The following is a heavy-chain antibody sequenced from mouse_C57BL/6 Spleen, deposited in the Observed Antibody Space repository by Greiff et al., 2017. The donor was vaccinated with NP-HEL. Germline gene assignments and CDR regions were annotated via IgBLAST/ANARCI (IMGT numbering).Heavy chain of an antibody. CDR2: ISYDGSN. CDR3: ARDLGITTARGWFAY. D-gene: IGHD1-2*01. J-gene: IGHJ3*01. Sequence: DVKLQESGPGLVKPSQSLSLTCSVTGYSITSGYYWNWIRQFPGNKLEWMGYISYDGSNNYNPSLKNRISITRDTSKNQFFLKLNSVTTEDTATYYCARDLGITTARGWFAYWGQGTLVTVSA. CDR1: GYSITSGYY. V-gene: IGHV3-6*01.